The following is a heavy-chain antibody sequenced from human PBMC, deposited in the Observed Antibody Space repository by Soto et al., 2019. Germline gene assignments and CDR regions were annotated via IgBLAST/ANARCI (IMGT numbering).Heavy chain of an antibody. CDR1: GGSISSGGYY. CDR3: ARERSDHAFDI. CDR2: FYYSGST. J-gene: IGHJ3*02. Sequence: PSETLSLTCTVSGGSISSGGYYWSWIRQHPGKGLEWIGYFYYSGSTYYNPSLKSRVTISVDTSKNQFSLKLSSVTAADTAVYYCARERSDHAFDIWGQGTMVTVSS. V-gene: IGHV4-31*03.